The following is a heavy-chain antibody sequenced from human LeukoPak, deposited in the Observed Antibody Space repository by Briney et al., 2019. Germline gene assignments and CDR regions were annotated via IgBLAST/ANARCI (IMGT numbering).Heavy chain of an antibody. D-gene: IGHD3-22*01. CDR1: GGSISSGGYS. CDR2: IYHSGST. J-gene: IGHJ3*02. Sequence: SQTLSLTCPVSGGSISSGGYSWSWIPQPPGKVLERIGYIYHSGSTYYNPSLKSRVTISVDRSKNQFSLKLSSVTAADTAVYYCAREGYYDSSGYRMVGAFDIWGQGTMVTVSS. CDR3: AREGYYDSSGYRMVGAFDI. V-gene: IGHV4-30-2*01.